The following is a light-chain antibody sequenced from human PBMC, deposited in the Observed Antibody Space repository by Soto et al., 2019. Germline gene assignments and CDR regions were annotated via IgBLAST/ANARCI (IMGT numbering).Light chain of an antibody. CDR1: QSVLYSSNNKNY. Sequence: DIVMTQSPDSLAVSLGERATINCKSSQSVLYSSNNKNYLAWYQQKPGQPPKLLIYWASTRESGVPDRFSGGGAGTDFTLTISSLQAEDVEVYYCQQYYSTPWTFGQGTKVEIK. CDR2: WAS. CDR3: QQYYSTPWT. V-gene: IGKV4-1*01. J-gene: IGKJ1*01.